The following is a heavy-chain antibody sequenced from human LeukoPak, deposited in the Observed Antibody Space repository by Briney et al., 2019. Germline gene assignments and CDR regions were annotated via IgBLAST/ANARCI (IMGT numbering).Heavy chain of an antibody. CDR1: GFTFSSYE. D-gene: IGHD3-10*01. CDR2: IYYDGSNK. Sequence: QPGGSLRLSCAASGFTFSSYEMSWVRQAPGKGLEWVAGIYYDGSNKDYADSVKGRFTISRDNSKNTLYLQMNSLRAEDTAVYYCARQGSGSYYSRFYYYMDVWGKGTTVTISS. J-gene: IGHJ6*03. CDR3: ARQGSGSYYSRFYYYMDV. V-gene: IGHV3-33*08.